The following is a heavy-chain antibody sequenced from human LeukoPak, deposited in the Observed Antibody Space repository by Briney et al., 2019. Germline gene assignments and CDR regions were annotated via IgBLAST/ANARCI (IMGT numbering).Heavy chain of an antibody. CDR2: ISGSGGST. Sequence: GGSLRLSCAASGFAFTNYAMSWVRQTPGKGLVWVSGISGSGGSTYYADSVKGRFTISRDNSKNTLYLQMNSLRAEDTAVYYCAIEGAEAGRGGYWGQGTLVTASS. J-gene: IGHJ4*02. D-gene: IGHD6-13*01. CDR1: GFAFTNYA. CDR3: AIEGAEAGRGGY. V-gene: IGHV3-23*01.